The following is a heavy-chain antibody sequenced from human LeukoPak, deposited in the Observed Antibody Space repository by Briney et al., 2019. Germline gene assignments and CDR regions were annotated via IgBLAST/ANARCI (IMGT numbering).Heavy chain of an antibody. Sequence: GGSLRLSCAASGFTFSSYWMSWVRQAPGKGREWVANIKQDGSEKYYVDSVKGRFTISRDNAKNSLYLQMNSLRAEDTAVYYCARAEGAAAGTYYFDYWGQGTLVTVSS. CDR2: IKQDGSEK. J-gene: IGHJ4*02. D-gene: IGHD6-13*01. CDR1: GFTFSSYW. CDR3: ARAEGAAAGTYYFDY. V-gene: IGHV3-7*01.